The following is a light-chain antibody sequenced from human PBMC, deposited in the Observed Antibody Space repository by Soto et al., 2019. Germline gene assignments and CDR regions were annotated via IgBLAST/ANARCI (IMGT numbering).Light chain of an antibody. CDR2: GAS. CDR3: QQYSTWPYT. J-gene: IGKJ2*01. Sequence: EIAMTQSPATLSVSPGERATLSCRASQSVTSDLAWYQQKPGQAPRLLIYGASTRATGIPARFSGSGSGTEFTLTISSLQSEDFALYFCQQYSTWPYTFGQGTNVEIK. V-gene: IGKV3-15*01. CDR1: QSVTSD.